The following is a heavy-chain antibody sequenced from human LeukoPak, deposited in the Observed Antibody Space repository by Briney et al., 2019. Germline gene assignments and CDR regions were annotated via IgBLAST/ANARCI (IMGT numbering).Heavy chain of an antibody. CDR2: IWYDGSNK. Sequence: PGGSLRLSCAASGFTFSSYGMHWVRQAPGEGLEWVAVIWYDGSNKYYADSVKGRFTISRDNSKNTLYLQMNSLRAEDTAVYYCAGANPTIDYWGQGTLVTVSS. J-gene: IGHJ4*02. V-gene: IGHV3-33*01. CDR1: GFTFSSYG. CDR3: AGANPTIDY.